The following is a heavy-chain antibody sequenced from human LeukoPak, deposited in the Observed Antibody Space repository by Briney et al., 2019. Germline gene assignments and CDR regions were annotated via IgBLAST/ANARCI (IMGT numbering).Heavy chain of an antibody. Sequence: PGGSLRLSCAASGFTFDDYGMSWVRQAPGKGLEWVSGINWNGGSTGYADSVKGRFTISRDNAKNSLYLQMNSLRAEDAALYHCARALGYCSSTSCYVSVGWFDPRGQGTLVTVSS. CDR3: ARALGYCSSTSCYVSVGWFDP. CDR2: INWNGGST. CDR1: GFTFDDYG. D-gene: IGHD2-2*01. V-gene: IGHV3-20*01. J-gene: IGHJ5*02.